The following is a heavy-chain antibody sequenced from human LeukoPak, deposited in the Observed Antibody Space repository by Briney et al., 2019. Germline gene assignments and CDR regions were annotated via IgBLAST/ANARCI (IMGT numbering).Heavy chain of an antibody. CDR1: GFTFSSYA. J-gene: IGHJ5*02. V-gene: IGHV3-23*01. CDR2: ISGSGGST. D-gene: IGHD2-15*01. Sequence: GGSLRLSCAASGFTFSSYAMSWVRQAPGKGLEWVSAISGSGGSTYYADSVKGRFTISRDNSKNTLYLQMNSLRAEDTAVYYCVKWVVVAARVRWFDPWGQGTLVTVSS. CDR3: VKWVVVAARVRWFDP.